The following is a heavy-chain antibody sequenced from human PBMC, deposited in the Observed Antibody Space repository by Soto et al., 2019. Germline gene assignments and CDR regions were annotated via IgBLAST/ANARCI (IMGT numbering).Heavy chain of an antibody. CDR3: ACARTRTTAYWLYYAIDV. J-gene: IGHJ6*02. D-gene: IGHD1-7*01. Sequence: SETLSLTCTVSGGSISSYYWSWIRQPPGKGLEWIGYIYYSGSTNYNPSLKSRVTISVDTSKNQFSLKLSSVTAADTAVYYCACARTRTTAYWLYYAIDVWGQGTMVTVSS. V-gene: IGHV4-59*01. CDR1: GGSISSYY. CDR2: IYYSGST.